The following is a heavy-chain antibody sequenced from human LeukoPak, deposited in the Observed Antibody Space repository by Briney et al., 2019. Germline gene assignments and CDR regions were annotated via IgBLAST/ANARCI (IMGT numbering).Heavy chain of an antibody. V-gene: IGHV3-21*01. J-gene: IGHJ1*01. Sequence: GGSLRLSCAASGFTFSTYSMNWVRQAPGKGLEWVSCISSSSTYIYYADSVKGRFTVSRDNAKNSLFLQMIGLTVEDTAVYYCAKDGSSGLLSLRTFQRWGQGTLVTVSS. CDR2: ISSSSTYI. CDR1: GFTFSTYS. D-gene: IGHD3-22*01. CDR3: AKDGSSGLLSLRTFQR.